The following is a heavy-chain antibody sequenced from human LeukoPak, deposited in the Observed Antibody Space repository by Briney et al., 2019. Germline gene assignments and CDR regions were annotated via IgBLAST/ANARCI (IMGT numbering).Heavy chain of an antibody. Sequence: ASVKVSCKASGYTFTNYYMHWVRQAPGQGLEWMGIINPSGGSTNYAQKFQGRVTITRDTFTSTVYMELSSLRSEDTAVYYCAREHSGYDSWGQGTLLTVSS. CDR2: INPSGGST. CDR1: GYTFTNYY. V-gene: IGHV1-46*01. D-gene: IGHD5-12*01. CDR3: AREHSGYDS. J-gene: IGHJ5*02.